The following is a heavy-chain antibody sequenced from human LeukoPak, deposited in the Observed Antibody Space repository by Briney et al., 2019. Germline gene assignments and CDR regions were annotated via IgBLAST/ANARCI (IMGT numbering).Heavy chain of an antibody. CDR3: ARDVGGLANY. D-gene: IGHD2-15*01. CDR1: GGIFNRYV. CDR2: LIPTLGTA. J-gene: IGHJ4*02. Sequence: ASVKVSCKASGGIFNRYVISWVRQAPGQGLELMGGLIPTLGTANYAQKFQGRVTITADKPSNTAYMELSSLRFEDTAVYYCARDVGGLANYWGQGTLVTVSS. V-gene: IGHV1-69*10.